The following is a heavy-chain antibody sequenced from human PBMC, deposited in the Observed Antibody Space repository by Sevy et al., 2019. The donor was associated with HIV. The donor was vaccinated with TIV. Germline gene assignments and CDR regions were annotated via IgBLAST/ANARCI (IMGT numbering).Heavy chain of an antibody. J-gene: IGHJ5*02. CDR3: ARAPPVRSGDDSLNWFDP. CDR2: IYYSGST. Sequence: SETLSLTCSVSGGSISSYYWNWLRQPPGKGLEWIGCIYYSGSTDYNPSLKSRVTISVDTSKNQFSLRLKSVTAADKAVYYCARAPPVRSGDDSLNWFDPWGQGTLVTVSS. V-gene: IGHV4-59*01. D-gene: IGHD5-12*01. CDR1: GGSISSYY.